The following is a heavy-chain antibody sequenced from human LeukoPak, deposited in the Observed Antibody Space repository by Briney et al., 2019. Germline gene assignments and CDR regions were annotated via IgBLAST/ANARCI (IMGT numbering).Heavy chain of an antibody. J-gene: IGHJ4*02. V-gene: IGHV3-30*04. D-gene: IGHD3-22*01. Sequence: PGGSLRLSCAASGFTFSSYAMHWVRQAPGKGLEWVAVISYDGSNKYYADSVKGRFTISRDNSKNTLCLQMNSLRAEDTAVYYCAREGSDAPITMIVVDRNSFDYWGQGNLVTVSS. CDR3: AREGSDAPITMIVVDRNSFDY. CDR2: ISYDGSNK. CDR1: GFTFSSYA.